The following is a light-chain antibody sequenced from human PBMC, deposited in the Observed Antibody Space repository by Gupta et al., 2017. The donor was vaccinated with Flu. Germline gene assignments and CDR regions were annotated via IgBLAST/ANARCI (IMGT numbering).Light chain of an antibody. CDR3: QVWDSRSDHPGV. Sequence: NTARITCGGNNIGSKSVHCYQQKPGQAPVLVVHDDFDRPSGIPERFSGSNSGNTATLTISKVEAGDEADYYCQVWDSRSDHPGVFGRRTKLTVL. CDR2: DDF. CDR1: NIGSKS. J-gene: IGLJ2*01. V-gene: IGLV3-21*03.